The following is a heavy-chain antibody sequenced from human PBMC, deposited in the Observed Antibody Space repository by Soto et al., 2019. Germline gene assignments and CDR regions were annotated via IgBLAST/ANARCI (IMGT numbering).Heavy chain of an antibody. Sequence: PSETLSLTWTVSGGSIISSGYYWVLIRQPPGKGLEWIGSIYYSGSTYYNPSLKSGVTISVDTSKNQFSLKLSSVTTADPAVYYCASSPIIVLIVYAPINWFDPWSQGALVTVAS. CDR1: GGSIISSGYY. D-gene: IGHD2-8*01. CDR2: IYYSGST. CDR3: ASSPIIVLIVYAPINWFDP. J-gene: IGHJ5*01. V-gene: IGHV4-39*01.